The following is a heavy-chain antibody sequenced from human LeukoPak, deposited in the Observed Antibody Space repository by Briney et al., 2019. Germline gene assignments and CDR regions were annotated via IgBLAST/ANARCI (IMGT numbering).Heavy chain of an antibody. Sequence: GGSLRLSCAASGFTFSSYAMSWVRQAPGKGLEWVSAISGSGASTYSEDSVKGRFVISRDNSDNTVFLHMNSLRAEDTAVYYCTRQHTAWYVDYWGQGILVTVSS. CDR3: TRQHTAWYVDY. J-gene: IGHJ4*02. CDR1: GFTFSSYA. D-gene: IGHD1-1*01. CDR2: ISGSGAST. V-gene: IGHV3-23*01.